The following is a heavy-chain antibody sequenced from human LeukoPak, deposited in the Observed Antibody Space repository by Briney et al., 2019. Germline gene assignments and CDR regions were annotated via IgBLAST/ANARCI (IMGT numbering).Heavy chain of an antibody. CDR2: IYYSGST. D-gene: IGHD6-13*01. J-gene: IGHJ3*02. V-gene: IGHV4-39*07. CDR1: GGSISSSSYY. CDR3: ARSQATGRDAFDI. Sequence: SETLSLTCTVSGGSISSSSYYWGWIRQPPGKGLEWIGSIYYSGSTYYSPSLKSRVTISVDTSKNHFSLKLSSVTAADTAVYYCARSQATGRDAFDIWGQGTMVTVSS.